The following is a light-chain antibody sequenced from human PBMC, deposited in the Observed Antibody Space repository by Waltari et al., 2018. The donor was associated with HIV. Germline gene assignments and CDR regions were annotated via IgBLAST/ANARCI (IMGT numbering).Light chain of an antibody. Sequence: QSVLTQTPSASGTPGQRVTISCSGSSSNLGSNYVYWYQQLPGTAPKLLIYRNNQRPSGGPDRFSGSKSGTSAALAISGLRSEDEADYYCAAWDNSLSVLVVFGGGTKLTVL. CDR3: AAWDNSLSVLVV. V-gene: IGLV1-47*01. J-gene: IGLJ2*01. CDR1: SSNLGSNY. CDR2: RNN.